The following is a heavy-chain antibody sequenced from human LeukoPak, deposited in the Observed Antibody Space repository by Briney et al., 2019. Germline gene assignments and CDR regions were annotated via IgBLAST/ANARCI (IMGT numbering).Heavy chain of an antibody. CDR3: AGDGGNGAFDY. V-gene: IGHV4-59*01. CDR1: GVSISNYY. D-gene: IGHD4-23*01. CDR2: SGST. Sequence: SETLSLTCTVSGVSISNYYWSWIRQPPGKGLGWIAYSGSTNYNPSLKSRVTISVDTSKNQFSLKLRSVTAADTAVYYCAGDGGNGAFDYWGQGTLVTVSS. J-gene: IGHJ4*02.